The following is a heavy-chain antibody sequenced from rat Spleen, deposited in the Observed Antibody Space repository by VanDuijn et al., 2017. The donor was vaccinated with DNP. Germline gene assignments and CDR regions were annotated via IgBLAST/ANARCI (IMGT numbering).Heavy chain of an antibody. V-gene: IGHV5-25*01. Sequence: EVQLVESGGGLVQPGRSMKLSCAASGFPFSNYYMAWVRQAPTKGLEWVAALSFDGSRTYYRDSVKGRFTITRDNAKSTLYLQMDSLRSEDTATYYCARHGTEQCFDYWGQGVMVTVSS. CDR3: ARHGTEQCFDY. CDR2: LSFDGSRT. J-gene: IGHJ2*01. D-gene: IGHD1-1*01. CDR1: GFPFSNYY.